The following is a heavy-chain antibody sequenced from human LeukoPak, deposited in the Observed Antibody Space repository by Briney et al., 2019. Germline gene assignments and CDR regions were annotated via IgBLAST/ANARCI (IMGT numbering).Heavy chain of an antibody. Sequence: QPGGSLRLSCAASGFTFSSYAMSWVRQAPGKGLEWVSAISGSGGNTYYADSVKGRFTISRDNSKNTLYLQMNSLRAEDTAVYYCAKDPVRHYYYGMDVWGQGTTVTVSS. CDR1: GFTFSSYA. J-gene: IGHJ6*02. D-gene: IGHD4-17*01. V-gene: IGHV3-23*01. CDR2: ISGSGGNT. CDR3: AKDPVRHYYYGMDV.